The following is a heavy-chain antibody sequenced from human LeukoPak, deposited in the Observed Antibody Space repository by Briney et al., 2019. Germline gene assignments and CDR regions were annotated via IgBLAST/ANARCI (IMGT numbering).Heavy chain of an antibody. CDR1: GGSISSYY. V-gene: IGHV4-4*07. Sequence: IPSETLSLTCTVSGGSISSYYWSWIRQPAGKGLEWIGRIYTSGSTNYNPSLKSRVTMSVDTSKNQFSLKLSSVTAADTAVYYCARMRYDSSGYYYIHDYWGQGTLVTVSS. D-gene: IGHD3-22*01. J-gene: IGHJ4*02. CDR2: IYTSGST. CDR3: ARMRYDSSGYYYIHDY.